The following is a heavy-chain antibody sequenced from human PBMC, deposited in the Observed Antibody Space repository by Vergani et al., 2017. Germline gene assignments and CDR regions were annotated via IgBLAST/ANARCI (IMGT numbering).Heavy chain of an antibody. J-gene: IGHJ4*02. CDR3: ARDREWELLGDYFDY. Sequence: QVQLVESGGDVFQPGRSLRLSCAASGFTFSSYGMHWVRQAPGKGLEWVAVIWYDGSNKYYADSVKGRFTISRDNSKNTLYLQMNSLRAEDTAVYYCARDREWELLGDYFDYWGQGTLVTVSS. D-gene: IGHD1-26*01. CDR1: GFTFSSYG. CDR2: IWYDGSNK. V-gene: IGHV3-33*01.